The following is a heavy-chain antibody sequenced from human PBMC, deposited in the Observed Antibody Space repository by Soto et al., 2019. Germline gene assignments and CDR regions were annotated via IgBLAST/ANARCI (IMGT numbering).Heavy chain of an antibody. J-gene: IGHJ3*01. CDR2: ISGSGVST. Sequence: EVELLESGGGLVQPGGSLQLSCVGSGFTFDSNGMSWVRLAPGKGLEWVSFISGSGVSTSYAESVKGRVTMSRDNSKNMVFLQMHSLRVEDTATYYCAKIYSSSSDDAFDVWGQGTVVTVSS. CDR1: GFTFDSNG. D-gene: IGHD6-6*01. CDR3: AKIYSSSSDDAFDV. V-gene: IGHV3-23*01.